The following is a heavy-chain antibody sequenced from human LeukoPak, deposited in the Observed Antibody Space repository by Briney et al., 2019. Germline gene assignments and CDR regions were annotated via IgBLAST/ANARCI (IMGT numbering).Heavy chain of an antibody. CDR2: ISYSSTSI. CDR1: GFTFSRHT. J-gene: IGHJ4*02. D-gene: IGHD2-2*02. V-gene: IGHV3-21*01. CDR3: ARVYCSATTCYRVHFDY. Sequence: GGSLRLSCAASGFTFSRHTMTWVRQAPGKGLEWVSSISYSSTSIYYADSVNGRFTISRDNAKNSLYLQMNSLRAEDTAVYYCARVYCSATTCYRVHFDYWGQGTLVTVSS.